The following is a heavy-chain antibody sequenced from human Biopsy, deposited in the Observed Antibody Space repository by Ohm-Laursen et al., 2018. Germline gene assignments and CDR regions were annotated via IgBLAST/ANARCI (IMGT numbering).Heavy chain of an antibody. CDR1: GFTVYNNY. Sequence: SLRLSCAASGFTVYNNYMTWVRQAPGKGLEWVSSINSGSTHIYYAASVRGRFAISRDNAENSLYLQMNSLRAEDTAVYYCARARFEDGLDMWGQGTLVTVSS. D-gene: IGHD3-16*01. J-gene: IGHJ3*02. CDR3: ARARFEDGLDM. V-gene: IGHV3-69-1*01. CDR2: INSGSTHI.